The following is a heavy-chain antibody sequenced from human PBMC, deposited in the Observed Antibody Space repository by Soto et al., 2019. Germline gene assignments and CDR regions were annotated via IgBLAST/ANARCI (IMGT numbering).Heavy chain of an antibody. D-gene: IGHD2-2*01. V-gene: IGHV4-34*01. J-gene: IGHJ3*02. CDR2: INHSGST. CDR1: GGSFSGYY. Sequence: QVQLQQWGAGLLKPSETLSLTCAVYGGSFSGYYWSWIRQPPGKGLEWIGEINHSGSTNYNPSLKSRVTILVDTSKNQFSPKLSSVTAAYTAVYYWARSEACSITSCYGEGAFDSWGQGTMVTVSS. CDR3: ARSEACSITSCYGEGAFDS.